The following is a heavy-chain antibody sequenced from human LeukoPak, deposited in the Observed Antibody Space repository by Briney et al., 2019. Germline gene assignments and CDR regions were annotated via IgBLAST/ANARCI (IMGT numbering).Heavy chain of an antibody. Sequence: SEALSHTCTVSGGSISSYYWNWIRQPAGKGLEWIGRIYTSGTTNYNPSLKSRVTMSVDTSKNQFSLKLSSVTAADTAVYYCARGGATTWNWFDPWGQGTLVTVSS. D-gene: IGHD1-26*01. CDR1: GGSISSYY. CDR2: IYTSGTT. V-gene: IGHV4-4*07. CDR3: ARGGATTWNWFDP. J-gene: IGHJ5*02.